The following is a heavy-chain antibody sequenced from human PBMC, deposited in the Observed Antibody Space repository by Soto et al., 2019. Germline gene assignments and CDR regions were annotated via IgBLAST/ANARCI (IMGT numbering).Heavy chain of an antibody. J-gene: IGHJ4*02. CDR3: ASPTYYYDSSGYYFFDY. CDR1: GGTFSSYA. Sequence: SVTVSCKTSGGTFSSYAISWVRQAPGQGLEWMGGIIPIFGTANYAQNFQGRVTITADESTSTAYMELSSLRSEDTAVYFCASPTYYYDSSGYYFFDYWGQGTLVTVSS. D-gene: IGHD3-22*01. CDR2: IIPIFGTA. V-gene: IGHV1-69*13.